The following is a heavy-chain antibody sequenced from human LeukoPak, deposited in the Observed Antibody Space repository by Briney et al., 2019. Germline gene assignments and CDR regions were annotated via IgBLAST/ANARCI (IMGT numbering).Heavy chain of an antibody. CDR2: ISRSGDTI. J-gene: IGHJ4*02. CDR3: ARDYASDY. Sequence: GGSLRLSCAASGFTFSRYEMNWVRQAPGKGLEWVSYISRSGDTIYFADSVKGRFTISRDNAKNSLYLQMSSLRAEGTAVYYCARDYASDYWGQGTLVTVSS. V-gene: IGHV3-48*03. CDR1: GFTFSRYE. D-gene: IGHD3-10*01.